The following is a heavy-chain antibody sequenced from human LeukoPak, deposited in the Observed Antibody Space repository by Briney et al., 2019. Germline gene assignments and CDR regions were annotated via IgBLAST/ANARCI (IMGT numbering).Heavy chain of an antibody. V-gene: IGHV3-23*03. Sequence: GGSLRLSCAASGFTFSSYSMNWVRQAPGKGLVWVSRIYRDGSNTDYADSVKGRFIISRDNVKNTLYLQMNSLRADDTAVYYCANEIRPNDYWGQGTLVTVSS. J-gene: IGHJ4*02. CDR1: GFTFSSYS. CDR3: ANEIRPNDY. CDR2: IYRDGSNT.